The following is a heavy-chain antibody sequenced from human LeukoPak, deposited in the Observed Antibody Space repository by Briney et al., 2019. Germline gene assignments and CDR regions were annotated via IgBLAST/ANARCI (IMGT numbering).Heavy chain of an antibody. D-gene: IGHD5-18*01. Sequence: ASVTVSFTASGYTFTSYYMHWVRQAPGQGLEWMGIINPSGGSTSYAQKLQGRVTMTRDTSTSTVYMEQSSLRSEDTAVYYCARDLGLPDYWGQGTLVTVSS. J-gene: IGHJ4*02. V-gene: IGHV1-46*01. CDR1: GYTFTSYY. CDR2: INPSGGST. CDR3: ARDLGLPDY.